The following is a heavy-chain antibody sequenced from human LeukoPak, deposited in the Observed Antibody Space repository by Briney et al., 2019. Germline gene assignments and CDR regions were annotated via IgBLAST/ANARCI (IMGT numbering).Heavy chain of an antibody. V-gene: IGHV3-23*01. J-gene: IGHJ4*02. CDR1: GFTFSSYA. CDR2: ISGGGGST. CDR3: ARDEDERCSSTSCSKFDY. Sequence: GSLRLSCAASGFTFSSYAMSWVRQAPGKGLEWVSVISGGGGSTYFADSVKGRFTISRDNPKNTLYLQMNSLRAEDTAVYYCARDEDERCSSTSCSKFDYWGQGTLVTVSS. D-gene: IGHD2-2*01.